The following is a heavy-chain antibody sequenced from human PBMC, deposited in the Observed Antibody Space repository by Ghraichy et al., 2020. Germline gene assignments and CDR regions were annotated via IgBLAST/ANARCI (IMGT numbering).Heavy chain of an antibody. J-gene: IGHJ4*02. V-gene: IGHV4-4*02. CDR3: ASSTSSSSALDY. D-gene: IGHD6-6*01. CDR2: IYHSGST. CDR1: GGSISSSNW. Sequence: SETLSLTCAVSGGSISSSNWWSWVRQPPGKGLEWIGEIYHSGSTNYNPSLKSRVTISVDKSKNQFSLKLSSVTAADTAVYYCASSTSSSSALDYWGQGTLVTVSS.